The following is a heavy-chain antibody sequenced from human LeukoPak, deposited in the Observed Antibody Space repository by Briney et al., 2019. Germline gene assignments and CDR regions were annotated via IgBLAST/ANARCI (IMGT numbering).Heavy chain of an antibody. CDR1: GFTFSSYG. D-gene: IGHD2-21*02. CDR2: ISYDGSNK. Sequence: GGSLRLSCAASGFTFSSYGVHWVRQAPGKGLEWVAVISYDGSNKYYADSVKGRFTISRDNSKNTLYLQMNSLRAEDTAVYYCAKDPLAYCGGDCYSTFDYWGQGTLVTVSS. V-gene: IGHV3-30*18. J-gene: IGHJ4*02. CDR3: AKDPLAYCGGDCYSTFDY.